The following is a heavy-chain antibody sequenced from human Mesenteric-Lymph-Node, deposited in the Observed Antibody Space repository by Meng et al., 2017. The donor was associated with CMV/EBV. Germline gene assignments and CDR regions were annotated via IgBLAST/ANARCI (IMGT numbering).Heavy chain of an antibody. V-gene: IGHV4-59*01. J-gene: IGHJ3*02. CDR2: IYYTGST. Sequence: SETLSLTCTASGGSISSYYWSWIRQPPGKGLEWIGYIYYTGSTKSNPSLKSRVTISVDTSKNQFSLRLSSVTAADTAVYYCARVNWVDAFDIWGQGTMVTVSS. CDR1: GGSISSYY. CDR3: ARVNWVDAFDI. D-gene: IGHD7-27*01.